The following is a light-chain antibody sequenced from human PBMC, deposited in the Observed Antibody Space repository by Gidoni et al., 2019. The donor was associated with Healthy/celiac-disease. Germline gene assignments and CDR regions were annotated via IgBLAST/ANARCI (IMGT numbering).Light chain of an antibody. J-gene: IGKJ4*01. CDR1: QSVSSY. V-gene: IGKV3-11*01. Sequence: EIVLTQSPATLSLSPGERATLSCRDSQSVSSYLAWYQQKPGQAPRLLIYYASNRATGIPARFSGSGSGTDFTLTISSLEPEDFAVYYCQQRSNWQLTFGGGTKVEIK. CDR2: YAS. CDR3: QQRSNWQLT.